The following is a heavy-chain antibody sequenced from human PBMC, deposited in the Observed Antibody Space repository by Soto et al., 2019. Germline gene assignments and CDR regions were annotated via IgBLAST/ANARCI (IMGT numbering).Heavy chain of an antibody. D-gene: IGHD3-16*01. CDR2: ISGSGVRT. CDR1: GFIFATTA. CDR3: AAVMGSDYDYVWGSLSFDH. J-gene: IGHJ4*02. Sequence: VQLLQSGGGLVQPGGSLRLSCEASGFIFATTAMGWVRQAPGKGLEWVSTISGSGVRTYYADSVKGRFTISRGNSKNKLFLQMNSLRADDTAVYFCAAVMGSDYDYVWGSLSFDHWGQGALVTVST. V-gene: IGHV3-23*01.